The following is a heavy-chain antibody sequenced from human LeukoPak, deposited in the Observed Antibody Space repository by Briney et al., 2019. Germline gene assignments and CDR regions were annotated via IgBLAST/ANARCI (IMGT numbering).Heavy chain of an antibody. V-gene: IGHV1-2*02. J-gene: IGHJ4*02. D-gene: IGHD3-22*01. CDR3: ARSAVLYYYDSSGFGDY. Sequence: ASVKVSCKASGYTFTGYYMHWVRQAPGQGLEWMGWINPDSGGTNYAQKFQGRVTMTRDTSISTAYMELSRLRSDDTAVYYCARSAVLYYYDSSGFGDYWGQGTLVTVSS. CDR1: GYTFTGYY. CDR2: INPDSGGT.